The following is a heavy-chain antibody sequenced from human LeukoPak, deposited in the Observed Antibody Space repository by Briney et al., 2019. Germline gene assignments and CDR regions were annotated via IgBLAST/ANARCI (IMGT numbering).Heavy chain of an antibody. J-gene: IGHJ3*02. Sequence: ASVKVSCKASGYTFTSYGISWVRQAPGQGLEWMGWISAYNGNTNYAQKLQGRVTMTTDTSTSTAYMELSSLRSDDTAVYYCARGQTASYYDSSGFLSNIWGQGTLVTVSS. D-gene: IGHD3-22*01. CDR1: GYTFTSYG. CDR3: ARGQTASYYDSSGFLSNI. CDR2: ISAYNGNT. V-gene: IGHV1-18*01.